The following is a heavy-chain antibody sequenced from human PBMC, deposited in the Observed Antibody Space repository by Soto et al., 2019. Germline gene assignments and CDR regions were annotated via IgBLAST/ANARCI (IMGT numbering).Heavy chain of an antibody. CDR2: FDPEEGKM. D-gene: IGHD3-10*01. Sequence: ASVKVSCKVSGSSLNELCMHGVRQPPGEGLEWIGGFDPEEGKMIYAQNFQGRVTMTEDTSTDTAYMELNSLTSEDTAIYYCATDLGVALAPLSILYFQQWGQGTVVTVSS. V-gene: IGHV1-24*01. CDR3: ATDLGVALAPLSILYFQQ. J-gene: IGHJ1*01. CDR1: GSSLNELC.